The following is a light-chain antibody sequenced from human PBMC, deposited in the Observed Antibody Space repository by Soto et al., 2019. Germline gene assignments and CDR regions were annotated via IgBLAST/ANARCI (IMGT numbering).Light chain of an antibody. CDR2: SAS. CDR3: HQIFSAPFT. V-gene: IGKV1-39*01. Sequence: IQMTQSPSSLSASVGDSVTVTCRASQTIKKYLNWYQCKPGKAPKLLIYSASNLQRGVPSRFSGSGSGTDFTLTISRLETEDFATYYCHQIFSAPFTFGQGTGLE. J-gene: IGKJ2*01. CDR1: QTIKKY.